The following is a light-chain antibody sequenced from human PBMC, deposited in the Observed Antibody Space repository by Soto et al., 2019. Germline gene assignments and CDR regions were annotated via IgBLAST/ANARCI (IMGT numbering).Light chain of an antibody. V-gene: IGLV4-60*03. Sequence: QSVLTQSSSASASLGSSVKLTCTLSSGHSSYIIAWHQQQPGKAPRYLMKLEGSGSYNKGSGVPDRFSGSSSGADRYLTISNLQSEDEADYYCETQGVFAGGTKLTVL. J-gene: IGLJ2*01. CDR3: ETQGV. CDR1: SGHSSYI. CDR2: LEGSGSY.